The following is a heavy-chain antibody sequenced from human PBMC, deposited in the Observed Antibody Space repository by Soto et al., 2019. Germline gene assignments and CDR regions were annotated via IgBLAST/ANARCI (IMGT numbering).Heavy chain of an antibody. CDR1: GYTFTSYA. D-gene: IGHD6-19*01. J-gene: IGHJ4*02. CDR2: INDGNGNT. Sequence: QVPLVQSGAEVKKPGASVKVSCKASGYTFTSYAMHWVRQAPGQRLEWMGWINDGNGNTKYSQKFQGRVTITRDTSASTAYMELSSLRSEDTAVYYCAREYSSGWYLFGYWGQGTLVTVSS. CDR3: AREYSSGWYLFGY. V-gene: IGHV1-3*01.